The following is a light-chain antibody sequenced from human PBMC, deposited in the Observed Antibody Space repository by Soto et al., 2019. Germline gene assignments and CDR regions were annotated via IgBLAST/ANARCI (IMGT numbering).Light chain of an antibody. CDR2: DAS. J-gene: IGKJ4*01. Sequence: DIQMTQSPSSLSASVGDRVTITCQASQDIKNYLNWYQQKSGKAPKLLIYDASDLETGVPSRFSGSGSGTDFTFTINSLQPEDIATYYCQQYDNLPLTLGAGTKVDIK. CDR3: QQYDNLPLT. CDR1: QDIKNY. V-gene: IGKV1-33*01.